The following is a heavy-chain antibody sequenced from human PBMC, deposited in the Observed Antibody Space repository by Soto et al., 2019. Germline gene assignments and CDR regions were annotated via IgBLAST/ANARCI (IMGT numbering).Heavy chain of an antibody. Sequence: PSETLSLTCAVYGGSFSGYYWSWIRQPPGKGLEWVGEINHSGSPNNNPSPTSPVTKSLDTSKNQFYLKLTSVNAADTAVYYCARGRGTIFGAPWGYYYYGMDVWGQGTTVT. CDR3: ARGRGTIFGAPWGYYYYGMDV. CDR2: INHSGSP. V-gene: IGHV4-34*01. CDR1: GGSFSGYY. J-gene: IGHJ6*02. D-gene: IGHD3-3*01.